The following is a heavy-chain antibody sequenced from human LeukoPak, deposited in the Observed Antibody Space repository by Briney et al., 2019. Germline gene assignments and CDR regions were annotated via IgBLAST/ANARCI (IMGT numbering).Heavy chain of an antibody. CDR1: GLTFSTHA. J-gene: IGHJ4*02. Sequence: GGSLRLSCAASGLTFSTHAMTWVRQAPGKGLEWVSLISGGGDITFYGDSVKGRFTISRDNSKNTLYPQMHSVRAEDTAVYYCAARPGEVAVPFDYWGQGSLVTVSS. D-gene: IGHD2-21*01. CDR2: ISGGGDIT. V-gene: IGHV3-23*01. CDR3: AARPGEVAVPFDY.